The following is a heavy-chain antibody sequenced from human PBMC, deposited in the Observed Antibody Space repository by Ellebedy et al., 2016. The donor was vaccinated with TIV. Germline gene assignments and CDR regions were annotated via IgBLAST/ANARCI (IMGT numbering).Heavy chain of an antibody. CDR3: SIAVDGTNWFDP. D-gene: IGHD5-24*01. CDR2: IHPADSHT. V-gene: IGHV5-51*01. J-gene: IGHJ5*02. CDR1: GYSFTNHW. Sequence: PGGSLRLSCKGSGYSFTNHWIGWARQMPGKGLEWVGIIHPADSHTQYTPSFQGQVTISADKSISTAYPQLSNLKASDTTIDYCSIAVDGTNWFDPWGQGTLVTVSS.